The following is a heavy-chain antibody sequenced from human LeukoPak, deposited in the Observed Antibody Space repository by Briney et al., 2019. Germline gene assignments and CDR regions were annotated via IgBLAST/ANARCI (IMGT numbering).Heavy chain of an antibody. Sequence: SQTLSLTCAISGDSVSSNSAAWNWIRQSPSRGLEWLGRTYYRSKWYNDYAVSVKSRITINPDTSKNQFSLQLNSVTPEDTAVYYCARGGYSSGWYVNWFDPWGQGTLVTVSS. V-gene: IGHV6-1*01. CDR1: GDSVSSNSAA. J-gene: IGHJ5*02. CDR3: ARGGYSSGWYVNWFDP. D-gene: IGHD6-19*01. CDR2: TYYRSKWYN.